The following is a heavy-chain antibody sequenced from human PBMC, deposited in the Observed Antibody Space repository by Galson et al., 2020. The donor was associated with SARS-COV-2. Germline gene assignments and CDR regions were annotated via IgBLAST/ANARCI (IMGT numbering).Heavy chain of an antibody. CDR2: ISAYNGNT. CDR3: ARDLWELQEGYYFDY. J-gene: IGHJ4*02. Sequence: ASVKVSCKASGYTFTSYGISWVRQAPGQGLEWMGWISAYNGNTNYAQKLQGRVTMTTDTSTSTAYMELRSLRSDDTAVYYCARDLWELQEGYYFDYWGQGTLVTVSS. CDR1: GYTFTSYG. D-gene: IGHD1-26*01. V-gene: IGHV1-18*04.